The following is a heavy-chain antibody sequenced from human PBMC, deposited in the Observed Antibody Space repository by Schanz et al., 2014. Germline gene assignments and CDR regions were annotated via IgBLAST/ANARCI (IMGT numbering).Heavy chain of an antibody. CDR3: ARDRPSGYALDF. Sequence: VHLLESGGGLVQPGGSLRLSCAASGLTFSDYYMSWIRQAPGKGLEWVSYISSSSSYTNYADSVKGRFTISRDNAKNSLYLQMNSLRAEDTAVYYCARDRPSGYALDFWGQGTLVTVSS. V-gene: IGHV3-11*06. CDR1: GLTFSDYY. CDR2: ISSSSSYT. J-gene: IGHJ4*02. D-gene: IGHD5-12*01.